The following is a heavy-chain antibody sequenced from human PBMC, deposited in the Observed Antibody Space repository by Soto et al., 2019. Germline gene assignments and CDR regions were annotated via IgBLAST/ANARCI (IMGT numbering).Heavy chain of an antibody. J-gene: IGHJ6*02. Sequence: PGESLKISCKGSGYSFTSYWISWVRQMPGKGLEWMGRIDPSDSYTNYSPSFQGHVTISADKSISTAYLQWSSLKASDTAMYYCARGPNDYGDYVVEEQNYYYGMDVWGQGTTVTVSS. CDR3: ARGPNDYGDYVVEEQNYYYGMDV. CDR2: IDPSDSYT. V-gene: IGHV5-10-1*01. D-gene: IGHD4-17*01. CDR1: GYSFTSYW.